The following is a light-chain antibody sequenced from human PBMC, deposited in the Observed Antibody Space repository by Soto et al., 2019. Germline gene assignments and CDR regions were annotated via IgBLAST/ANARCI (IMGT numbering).Light chain of an antibody. CDR1: HSVDSN. V-gene: IGKV3-11*01. J-gene: IGKJ5*01. Sequence: EIVMTQSPATLSVSPGEGATLSCRASHSVDSNLAWYQQKPGQAPRLLIYDASNRATGIPARFRGSGSGTDFTLTISSLEPEDFAVYYCQQRSNWPITFGQGTRLEIK. CDR2: DAS. CDR3: QQRSNWPIT.